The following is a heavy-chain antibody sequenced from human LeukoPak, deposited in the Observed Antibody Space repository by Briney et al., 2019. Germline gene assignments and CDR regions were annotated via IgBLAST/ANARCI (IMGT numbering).Heavy chain of an antibody. Sequence: PGGSLRLSCAASGFTFSSYAMSWVRQAPGKGLEWVSAISGSGGSTSYADSVKGRFTISRDNSKNTLYLQMNSLRAEDTAVNYCSHYDSSGYCYDDAFDIWGQGTMVTVSS. D-gene: IGHD3-22*01. CDR3: SHYDSSGYCYDDAFDI. CDR1: GFTFSSYA. V-gene: IGHV3-23*01. J-gene: IGHJ3*02. CDR2: ISGSGGST.